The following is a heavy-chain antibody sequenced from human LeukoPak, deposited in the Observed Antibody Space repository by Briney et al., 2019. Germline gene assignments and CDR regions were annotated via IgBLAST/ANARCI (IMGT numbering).Heavy chain of an antibody. J-gene: IGHJ4*02. CDR3: AALYQDY. Sequence: GGSLRLSCAASGFTFSSNWMNWLRQAPGKGLEWVANIKQDESEKYYVDSVKGRFTISRDNAKNSLYLQMNSLRAEDTAIYYCAALYQDYWGQGTLVTVSS. CDR1: GFTFSSNW. CDR2: IKQDESEK. V-gene: IGHV3-7*01. D-gene: IGHD2-2*02.